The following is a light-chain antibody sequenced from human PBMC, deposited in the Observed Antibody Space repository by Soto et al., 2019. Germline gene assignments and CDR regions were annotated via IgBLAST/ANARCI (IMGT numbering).Light chain of an antibody. Sequence: GDRVTITCRASRDLSGWLAWYQQKPGKAPKLLISAASSMQSGVPSRFSGSGSGTDFTLTIRSLQPEDFATYYCQQPISIPITFGQGTRLEIK. CDR1: RDLSGW. CDR2: AAS. J-gene: IGKJ5*01. CDR3: QQPISIPIT. V-gene: IGKV1D-12*01.